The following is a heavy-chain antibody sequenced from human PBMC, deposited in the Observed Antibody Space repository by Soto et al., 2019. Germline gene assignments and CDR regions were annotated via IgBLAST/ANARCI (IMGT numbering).Heavy chain of an antibody. CDR1: GASINSGGYY. CDR3: ARVSLYRTDYGLDYYGMDV. D-gene: IGHD4-17*01. Sequence: SETLSLTCTVSGASINSGGYYWSWIRQLPGKGLEWIGYIYFSGSTYYNPSLESRVTISLDTSQNQFSLKLSSVTAADTAVYYCARVSLYRTDYGLDYYGMDVWGQGTTVTVSS. V-gene: IGHV4-31*03. CDR2: IYFSGST. J-gene: IGHJ6*02.